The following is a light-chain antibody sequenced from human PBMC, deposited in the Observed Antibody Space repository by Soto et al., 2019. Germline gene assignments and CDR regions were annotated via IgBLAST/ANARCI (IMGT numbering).Light chain of an antibody. J-gene: IGKJ4*01. CDR3: QQYGSSPLT. CDR2: GAS. V-gene: IGKV3-20*01. Sequence: EIVLTQTPGTLSLSPGERATLSCRASQSVTSSHLAWYQQKPGQAPRLLIYGASTRATGIPDRFSGSGSDTDFSLTIRRLDPEDFAVYYCQQYGSSPLTFGQGTKVDIK. CDR1: QSVTSSH.